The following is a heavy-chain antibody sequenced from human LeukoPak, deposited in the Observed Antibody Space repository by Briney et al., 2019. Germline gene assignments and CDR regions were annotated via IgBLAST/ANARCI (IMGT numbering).Heavy chain of an antibody. D-gene: IGHD3-3*01. CDR3: ARVRVRGTYYDFWSGATYYYYYYMDV. CDR2: INWNGGST. J-gene: IGHJ6*03. V-gene: IGHV3-20*04. CDR1: GFTFDDYG. Sequence: PGGSLRLSCAASGFTFDDYGMSWVRQAPGKGLEWVSGINWNGGSTGYADSVKGRFTISRDNAKNSLYLQMNSLRAEDTALYYCARVRVRGTYYDFWSGATYYYYYYMDVWGKGTTVTVSS.